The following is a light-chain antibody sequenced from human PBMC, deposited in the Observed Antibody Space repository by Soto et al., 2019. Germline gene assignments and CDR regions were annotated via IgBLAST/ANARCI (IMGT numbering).Light chain of an antibody. Sequence: QSVLTQPASVSGSPGQSITISCTGTSRVVGNYNLVAWYQQHPGRAPKLLFYEDSQRPSGVSHRFSASKSGNTASLTISGLQAEDEADYYCSSYVGRKSYVFGTGTKVTVL. CDR1: SRVVGNYNL. CDR2: EDS. J-gene: IGLJ1*01. CDR3: SSYVGRKSYV. V-gene: IGLV2-23*01.